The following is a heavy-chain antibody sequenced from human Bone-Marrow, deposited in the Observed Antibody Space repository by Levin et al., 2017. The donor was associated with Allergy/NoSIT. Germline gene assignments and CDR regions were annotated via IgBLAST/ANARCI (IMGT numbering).Heavy chain of an antibody. Sequence: SQTLSLTCTVSGGSFSGYYWSWVRQPPGKGLEWVGHIFYSGSTNYNPSLKSRVTISINTSKNQFSLNLTSVTAADTAFYYCARSVAGEFDYWGQGTLVTVSS. J-gene: IGHJ4*02. V-gene: IGHV4-59*01. D-gene: IGHD3-10*01. CDR1: GGSFSGYY. CDR2: IFYSGST. CDR3: ARSVAGEFDY.